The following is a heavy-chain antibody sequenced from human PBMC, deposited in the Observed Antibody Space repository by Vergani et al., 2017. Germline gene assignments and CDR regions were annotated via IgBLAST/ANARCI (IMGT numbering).Heavy chain of an antibody. J-gene: IGHJ5*02. V-gene: IGHV3-15*01. CDR3: ARDDMGATVFDP. Sequence: EVQLVESGGGLVKPGGSLRLSCAASGFTFSNAWMSWVRQAPGKGLEWVGRIKSKTDGGTTDYAAPVKGRFTISRDNSKNTLYLQMNSLRAEDTAVYYCARDDMGATVFDPWGQGTLVTVSS. CDR1: GFTFSNAW. CDR2: IKSKTDGGTT. D-gene: IGHD1-26*01.